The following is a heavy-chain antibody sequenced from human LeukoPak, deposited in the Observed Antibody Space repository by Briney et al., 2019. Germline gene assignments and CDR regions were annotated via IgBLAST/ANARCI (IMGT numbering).Heavy chain of an antibody. CDR1: GITFSRYW. D-gene: IGHD2-15*01. CDR2: INQDGNRE. V-gene: IGHV3-7*01. J-gene: IGHJ4*02. CDR3: ATTFLYCRDGTCAL. Sequence: PGGSLRLSCTVSGITFSRYWMSWVRQAPGKGLEWVAHINQDGNRENYVDSVKGRFSISRDNAKNSLFLQMHSLRAEDTAVYYCATTFLYCRDGTCALGGQGTLVTVSS.